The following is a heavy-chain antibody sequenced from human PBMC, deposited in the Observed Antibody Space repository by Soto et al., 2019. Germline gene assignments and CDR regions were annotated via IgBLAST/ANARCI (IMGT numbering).Heavy chain of an antibody. V-gene: IGHV4-34*01. Sequence: PSETLSLTCAVYGGSFSGYYWSWIRQPPGKGLEWIGEINHSGSTNYNPSLKSRVTISVDTSKNQFSLKLSSVTAADTAVYYCARGFTMVRGVIITRFDYWGQGTLVTVS. J-gene: IGHJ4*02. CDR2: INHSGST. D-gene: IGHD3-10*01. CDR1: GGSFSGYY. CDR3: ARGFTMVRGVIITRFDY.